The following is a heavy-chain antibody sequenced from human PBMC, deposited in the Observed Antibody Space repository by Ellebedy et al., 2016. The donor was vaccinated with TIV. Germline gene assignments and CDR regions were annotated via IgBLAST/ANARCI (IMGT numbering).Heavy chain of an antibody. J-gene: IGHJ4*02. V-gene: IGHV1-18*01. CDR3: ARGSGSYLREDYFDY. CDR2: ISAYNGNT. Sequence: ASVKVSCXASGYTFTSYGISWVRQAPGQGLEWMGWISAYNGNTNYAQKLQGRVTMTTDTSTSTAYMELRSLRSDDTAVYYCARGSGSYLREDYFDYWGQGTLVTVSS. CDR1: GYTFTSYG. D-gene: IGHD1-26*01.